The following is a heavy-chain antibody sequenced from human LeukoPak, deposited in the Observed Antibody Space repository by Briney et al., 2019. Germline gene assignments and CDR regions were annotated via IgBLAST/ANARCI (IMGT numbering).Heavy chain of an antibody. CDR2: ISAYNGNT. CDR3: ARVVYSSGWYGGDAFDI. J-gene: IGHJ3*02. D-gene: IGHD6-19*01. CDR1: GYTLTHYG. Sequence: APVKVSCKGSGYTLTHYGIRWVGQAPGQGREGVGLISAYNGNTNYAQKLQGRVTVTTDTSTSTAYMELRSLRSDDTAVYYCARVVYSSGWYGGDAFDIWGQGTMVTVSS. V-gene: IGHV1-18*01.